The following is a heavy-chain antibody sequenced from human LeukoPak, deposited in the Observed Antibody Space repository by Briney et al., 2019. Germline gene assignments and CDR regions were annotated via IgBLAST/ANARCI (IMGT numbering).Heavy chain of an antibody. V-gene: IGHV1-18*01. CDR1: GYTFTSYG. D-gene: IGHD5-18*01. CDR3: ARSLNGIQLWLPDYYYYYGMDV. J-gene: IGHJ6*02. Sequence: ASVKVSCKASGYTFTSYGISWVRQAPGQGLECMGWISAYNGNTNYAQKLQGRVTMTTDTSTSTAYVELRSLRSDDPAVYYCARSLNGIQLWLPDYYYYYGMDVWGQGTTVTVSS. CDR2: ISAYNGNT.